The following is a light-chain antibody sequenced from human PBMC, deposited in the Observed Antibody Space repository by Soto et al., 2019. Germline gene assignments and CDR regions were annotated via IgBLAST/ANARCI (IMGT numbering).Light chain of an antibody. J-gene: IGKJ4*01. CDR1: QSVRSY. CDR3: QQRSNWPGT. V-gene: IGKV3-11*01. Sequence: EVVSTQSPATLSLSPGERATLSCRASQSVRSYLAWYQQKPGQAPRLLIYDASNRTTGIPARFSGSGSGTDFTLTISSLESEDFAVYYCQQRSNWPGTFGGGTKVEIK. CDR2: DAS.